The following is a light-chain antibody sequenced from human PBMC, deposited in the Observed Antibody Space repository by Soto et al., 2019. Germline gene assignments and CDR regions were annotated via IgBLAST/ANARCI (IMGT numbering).Light chain of an antibody. CDR1: SSDVGAYNY. V-gene: IGLV2-14*03. Sequence: QSALTQPASVSGSPGQSITVSCTGSSSDVGAYNYVSWYQQHPGKAPKLIIYDVTNRPSGISSRFSGAKSGNTASLTISGLQAEDEADYYCRSYLSSRTYVFGTGTKVTVL. J-gene: IGLJ1*01. CDR2: DVT. CDR3: RSYLSSRTYV.